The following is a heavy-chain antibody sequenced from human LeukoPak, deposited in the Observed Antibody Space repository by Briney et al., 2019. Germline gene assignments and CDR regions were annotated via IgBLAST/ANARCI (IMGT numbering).Heavy chain of an antibody. CDR3: AREGSTDFWSAYSVYYFDC. D-gene: IGHD3-3*01. J-gene: IGHJ4*02. V-gene: IGHV3-21*01. Sequence: PGGSLRLSCVASGFTFSSYSMNWVRQAPGKGLEWVSSISSSSSSYIYYADSLKGRFTISRDNAKNSLYLQMNSLRAEDTAVYYCAREGSTDFWSAYSVYYFDCWGQGTLVTVSS. CDR1: GFTFSSYS. CDR2: ISSSSSSYI.